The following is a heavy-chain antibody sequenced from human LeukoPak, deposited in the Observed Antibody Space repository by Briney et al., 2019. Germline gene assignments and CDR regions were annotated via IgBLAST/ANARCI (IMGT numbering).Heavy chain of an antibody. CDR2: INQDGSET. D-gene: IGHD3/OR15-3a*01. CDR1: GFTFGIYW. J-gene: IGHJ4*02. V-gene: IGHV3-7*01. CDR3: ARAGGTGTADY. Sequence: GGFLRLSCAASGFTFGIYWMSWVRQAPGKGLEWVANINQDGSETYYVDSVEGRFTISRDNAKNSLYLQMDSLRAADTAVYYCARAGGTGTADYWGQGTLVTVSS.